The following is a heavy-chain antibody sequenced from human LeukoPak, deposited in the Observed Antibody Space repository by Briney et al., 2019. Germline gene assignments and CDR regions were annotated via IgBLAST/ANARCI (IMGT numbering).Heavy chain of an antibody. J-gene: IGHJ4*02. D-gene: IGHD6-13*01. CDR2: INSDGTST. Sequence: PGGSLRLSCAASGFTFSNYWMHWVRQGPGKGLVWVSRINSDGTSTTYAESEKGRFTISRDNAKNTLYLQIDSLRAEDTAMYYCARASGTNAGNVQVDYWGQGTLDTVSS. V-gene: IGHV3-74*01. CDR3: ARASGTNAGNVQVDY. CDR1: GFTFSNYW.